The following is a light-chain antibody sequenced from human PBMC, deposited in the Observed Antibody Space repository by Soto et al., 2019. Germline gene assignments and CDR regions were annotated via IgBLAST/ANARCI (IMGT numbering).Light chain of an antibody. V-gene: IGLV1-44*01. Sequence: QSVLTQPPSASGTPGQRVSISCSGSSSNIGSNTVNWYQQLPGTAPKLVIYSNNQRPSGVPDRFSGSKSGTSASLATSGLQSEDEADYYCAAWDDSLNGYYVFGTGTKVTVL. J-gene: IGLJ1*01. CDR1: SSNIGSNT. CDR2: SNN. CDR3: AAWDDSLNGYYV.